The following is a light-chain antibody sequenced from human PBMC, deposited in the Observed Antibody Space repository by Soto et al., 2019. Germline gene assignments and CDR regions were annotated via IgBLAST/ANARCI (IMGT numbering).Light chain of an antibody. Sequence: TQSPATLSVSPGERATLSFRASQSILNSLAWFQQKPGQAPRLLIYGASSRATGIPVRFSGSGSETDFTLTITRLEPEDFAVYYCQQYSSSRTFGQGTKVHI. V-gene: IGKV3-20*01. CDR2: GAS. CDR1: QSILNS. J-gene: IGKJ1*01. CDR3: QQYSSSRT.